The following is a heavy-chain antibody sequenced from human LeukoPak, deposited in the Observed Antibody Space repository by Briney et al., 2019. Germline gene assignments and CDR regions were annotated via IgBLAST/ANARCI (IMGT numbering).Heavy chain of an antibody. J-gene: IGHJ6*03. V-gene: IGHV3-48*01. D-gene: IGHD2/OR15-2a*01. CDR3: ARGPFHYYYDYMDV. CDR1: GFPFNTYS. CDR2: ISSSSNTI. Sequence: GGSLRLSCAASGFPFNTYSMNWVRQAPGKGLEWVSCISSSSNTIYYADSVKGRFTISRDNAENSLYLQMNGLRAEDTAVYYCARGPFHYYYDYMDVWGKGTTVTVSS.